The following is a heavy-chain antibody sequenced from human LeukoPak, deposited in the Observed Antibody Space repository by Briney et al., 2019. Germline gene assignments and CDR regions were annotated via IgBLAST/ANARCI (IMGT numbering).Heavy chain of an antibody. CDR3: ARGLGGSYPLFDM. CDR1: GYTFTGYY. CDR2: INPNSGGT. D-gene: IGHD1-26*01. V-gene: IGHV1-2*02. J-gene: IGHJ3*02. Sequence: AASVKVSWKASGYTFTGYYMHWVRQAPGQGLEWMGWINPNSGGTNYAQKSPGRVTMTRDKSNSTAYIELRKLRSHDTAVYYWARGLGGSYPLFDMGGQGTMVTVSS.